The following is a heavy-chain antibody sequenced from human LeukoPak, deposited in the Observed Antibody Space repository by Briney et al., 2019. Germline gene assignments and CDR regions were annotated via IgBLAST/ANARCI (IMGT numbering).Heavy chain of an antibody. CDR1: GFTFSSYW. V-gene: IGHV3-7*01. D-gene: IGHD5-18*01. CDR3: ARGQRGYSYIWYFDY. J-gene: IGHJ4*02. CDR2: IKQDGSEK. Sequence: GGSLRLSCAASGFTFSSYWMSWVRQAPGKGLEWVANIKQDGSEKYYVDSVKGRFTISRDNAKNSLYLQMNSLRAEDTAVYYCARGQRGYSYIWYFDYWGQGTLVTVSS.